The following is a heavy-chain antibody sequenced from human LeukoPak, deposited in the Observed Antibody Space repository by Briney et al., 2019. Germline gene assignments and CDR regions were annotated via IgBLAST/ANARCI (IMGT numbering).Heavy chain of an antibody. D-gene: IGHD3-10*01. V-gene: IGHV4-4*07. CDR3: ARRDPLLNYFDP. CDR2: MYSSGST. CDR1: GGSISSYY. J-gene: IGHJ5*02. Sequence: SETLSLTCTVSGGSISSYYWSWIRQPAGKGLEWIGRMYSSGSTNYNPSLKSRVTMSVDTSKNQFSLKLISVTAADTAVYYCARRDPLLNYFDPWGQGTLVTVSS.